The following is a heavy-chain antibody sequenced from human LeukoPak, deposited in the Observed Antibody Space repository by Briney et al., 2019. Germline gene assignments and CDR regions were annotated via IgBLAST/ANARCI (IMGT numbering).Heavy chain of an antibody. CDR3: ARSLGEYYDSSGIY. CDR2: INPNSGGT. V-gene: IGHV1-2*02. CDR1: GYTSTGYY. J-gene: IGHJ4*02. Sequence: GASVKVSCKASGYTSTGYYMHWVRQAPGQGLEWMGWINPNSGGTNYAQKFQGRVTMTRDTSISTAYMELSRLRSDDTAVYYCARSLGEYYDSSGIYWGQGTLVTVSS. D-gene: IGHD3-22*01.